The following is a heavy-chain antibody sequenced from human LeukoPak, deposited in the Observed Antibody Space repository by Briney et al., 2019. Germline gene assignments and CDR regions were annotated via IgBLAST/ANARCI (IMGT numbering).Heavy chain of an antibody. Sequence: AFIRYDGSNKYYADSVKGRFTVSRDNSKNTLYLQMNSLRAEDTAVYYCAKDGCSTSCYVDYWGQGTLVTVSS. CDR3: AKDGCSTSCYVDY. V-gene: IGHV3-30*02. D-gene: IGHD2-2*01. J-gene: IGHJ4*02. CDR2: IRYDGSNK.